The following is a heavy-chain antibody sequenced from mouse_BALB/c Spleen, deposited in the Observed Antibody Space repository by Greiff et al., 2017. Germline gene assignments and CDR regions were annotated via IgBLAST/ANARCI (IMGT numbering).Heavy chain of an antibody. CDR1: GFTFSSFG. V-gene: IGHV5-17*02. D-gene: IGHD2-10*01. Sequence: EVQLVESGGGLVQPGGSRKLSCAASGFTFSSFGMHWVRQAPEKGLEWVAYISSGSSTIYYADTVKGRFTISRDNPKNTLFLQMTSLRSEDTAMYYCARASYGNYPYYYAMDYWGQGTSVTVSS. CDR3: ARASYGNYPYYYAMDY. J-gene: IGHJ4*01. CDR2: ISSGSSTI.